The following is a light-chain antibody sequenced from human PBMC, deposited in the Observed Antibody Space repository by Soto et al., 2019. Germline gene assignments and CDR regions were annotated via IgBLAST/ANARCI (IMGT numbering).Light chain of an antibody. Sequence: DIQMTHSPSTLSASVGDRVTITCRASQSVRSWLAWYQQKPGKPPKFLIYDASTLESGVPSRFSGSGSGTEFTLTISSLQPDDFATYYCQQYDDYPLTFGGVTKVDI. CDR2: DAS. CDR1: QSVRSW. V-gene: IGKV1-5*01. J-gene: IGKJ4*01. CDR3: QQYDDYPLT.